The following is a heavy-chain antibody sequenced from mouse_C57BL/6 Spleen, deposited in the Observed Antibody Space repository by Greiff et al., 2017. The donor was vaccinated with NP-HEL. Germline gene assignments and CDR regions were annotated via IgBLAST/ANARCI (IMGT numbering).Heavy chain of an antibody. CDR3: ARSHSNYWYFDV. CDR1: GYTFTSYG. D-gene: IGHD2-5*01. V-gene: IGHV1-81*01. Sequence: VQLQQSGAELARPGASVKLSCKASGYTFTSYGISWVKQRTGQGLEWIGEIYPRSGNTYYNEKFKGKATLTADKSSSTAYMELRSLTSEDSAVYFCARSHSNYWYFDVWGTGTTVTVSS. CDR2: IYPRSGNT. J-gene: IGHJ1*03.